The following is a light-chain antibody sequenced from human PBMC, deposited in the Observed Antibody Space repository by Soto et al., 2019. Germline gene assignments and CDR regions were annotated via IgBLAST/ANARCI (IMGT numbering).Light chain of an antibody. CDR1: SSDVGSYNL. Sequence: QSVLTQPASVSGSPGQSITISCTGTSSDVGSYNLVSWYQQHPGKAPKLMIYEGSKRPSGVSNRFSGSKSGNTASLTMSGLQAEDEADYYCCSHAGSSTWVFGGGTKVTVL. CDR2: EGS. V-gene: IGLV2-23*01. CDR3: CSHAGSSTWV. J-gene: IGLJ3*02.